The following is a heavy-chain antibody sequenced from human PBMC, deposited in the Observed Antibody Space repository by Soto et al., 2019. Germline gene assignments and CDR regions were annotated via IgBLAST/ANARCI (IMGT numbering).Heavy chain of an antibody. CDR2: INSDGTTT. D-gene: IGHD2-2*01. V-gene: IGHV3-74*01. Sequence: LRLSFAASGFTFSNTWMHWVRQAPGKGLVWVSHINSDGTTTTYADSVKGRFNISRDNAKNTVHLQMNSLRADDTAVYYCATDGSYAQHVWGQGTTVTVSS. CDR1: GFTFSNTW. CDR3: ATDGSYAQHV. J-gene: IGHJ6*02.